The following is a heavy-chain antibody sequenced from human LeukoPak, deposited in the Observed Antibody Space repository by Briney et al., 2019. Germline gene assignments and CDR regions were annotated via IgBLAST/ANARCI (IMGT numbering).Heavy chain of an antibody. J-gene: IGHJ4*02. V-gene: IGHV1-8*03. CDR1: GYTFTSYD. CDR3: ASPIAVTTAFDY. D-gene: IGHD4-17*01. CDR2: MNPNSGNT. Sequence: GASVKVSCKASGYTFTSYDINWVRQATGQGLEWMGWMNPNSGNTGYAQKFQGRVTITRNTSISTAYMGLSSLRSEDTAVYYCASPIAVTTAFDYWGQGTLVTVSS.